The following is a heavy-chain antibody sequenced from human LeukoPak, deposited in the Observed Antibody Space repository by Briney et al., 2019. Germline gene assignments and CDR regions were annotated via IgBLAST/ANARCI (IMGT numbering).Heavy chain of an antibody. D-gene: IGHD3-10*01. CDR3: ARTYYYGSGSLRAWFDP. CDR2: MNPNSGNT. V-gene: IGHV1-8*03. J-gene: IGHJ5*02. CDR1: GYTFTSYD. Sequence: ASVKVSCKASGYTFTSYDINWVRQATGQGLEWMGWMNPNSGNTGYAQKFQGRVTITRNTSISTAYMELSSLRSEDTAVYYCARTYYYGSGSLRAWFDPWGPGTLVTVSS.